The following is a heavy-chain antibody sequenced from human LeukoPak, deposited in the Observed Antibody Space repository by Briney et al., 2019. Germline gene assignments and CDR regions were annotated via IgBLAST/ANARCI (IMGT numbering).Heavy chain of an antibody. CDR2: INHSGST. V-gene: IGHV4-34*01. J-gene: IGHJ4*02. Sequence: PSETLSLTCAVYGGSLSGYYWSWIRQPPGKGLEWIGEINHSGSTNYNPSLKSRVTISVDTSKNQFSLKLSSVTAADTAVYYCAETGTTGYWGQGTLVTVSS. D-gene: IGHD1-7*01. CDR3: AETGTTGY. CDR1: GGSLSGYY.